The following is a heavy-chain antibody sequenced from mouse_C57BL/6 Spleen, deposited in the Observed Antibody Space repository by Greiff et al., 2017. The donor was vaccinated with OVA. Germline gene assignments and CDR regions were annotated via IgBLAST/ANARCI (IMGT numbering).Heavy chain of an antibody. D-gene: IGHD2-4*01. Sequence: AASGIDFSRYWMSWVRRAPGKGLEWIGEINPDSSTINYAPSLKDKFIISRDNAKNTLYLQMSKVRSEDTALYYCARPGYDYDVPFAYWGQGTLVTVSA. CDR1: GIDFSRYW. CDR2: INPDSSTI. V-gene: IGHV4-1*01. CDR3: ARPGYDYDVPFAY. J-gene: IGHJ3*01.